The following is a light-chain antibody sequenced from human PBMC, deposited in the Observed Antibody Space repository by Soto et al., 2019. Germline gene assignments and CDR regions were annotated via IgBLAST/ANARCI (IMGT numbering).Light chain of an antibody. CDR2: DVS. CDR3: SSYITSSTVL. Sequence: QSALAQPASVSGSPGQSITISCTGTSSDVGGYNYVSWYQQHPGKAPKLMIYDVSNRPLGVSNRFSGSKSGNTASLTISGLQAEDEADYYCSSYITSSTVLFGGGTKVTVL. J-gene: IGLJ2*01. V-gene: IGLV2-14*01. CDR1: SSDVGGYNY.